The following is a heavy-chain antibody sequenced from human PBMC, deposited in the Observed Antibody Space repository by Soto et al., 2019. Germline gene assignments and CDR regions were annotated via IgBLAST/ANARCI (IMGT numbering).Heavy chain of an antibody. CDR2: IYHSGST. J-gene: IGHJ6*01. CDR3: ARVCLGNYYNYYSGIDF. CDR1: GGSISASNW. Sequence: SETLSLTCAVSGGSISASNWWSWVRQPPGKGLEWIGEIYHSGSTNYNPSLKSRGTISVDKSKNQFSLKLSSVTAADTAVYYCARVCLGNYYNYYSGIDFWGHGTTVTVSS. V-gene: IGHV4-4*02. D-gene: IGHD3-16*01.